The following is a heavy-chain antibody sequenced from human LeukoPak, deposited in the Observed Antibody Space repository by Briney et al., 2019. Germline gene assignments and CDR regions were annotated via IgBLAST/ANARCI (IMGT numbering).Heavy chain of an antibody. Sequence: SVKVSCKASGGTFSSYAISWVRQAPGQGLEWMGRIIPIFGTANYAQKFQGRVTITTDESTSTAYMELSSLRSGDTAVYYCARDSDVGATWGFDYWGQGTLVTVSS. J-gene: IGHJ4*02. CDR3: ARDSDVGATWGFDY. CDR1: GGTFSSYA. CDR2: IIPIFGTA. V-gene: IGHV1-69*05. D-gene: IGHD1-26*01.